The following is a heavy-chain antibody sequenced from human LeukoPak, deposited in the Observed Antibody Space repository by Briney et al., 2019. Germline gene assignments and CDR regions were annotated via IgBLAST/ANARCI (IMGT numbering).Heavy chain of an antibody. Sequence: SETLSLTCTDPGGSIIGSYWTWIRQSPGGGLEYIGYIYNTVDVNYSPSLKSRVTISIDMSRSQFSLRLKSVTAADTAIYYCARSRNYDSTGYNPTYYFDSWGQGALVTVSS. D-gene: IGHD3-22*01. J-gene: IGHJ4*02. CDR3: ARSRNYDSTGYNPTYYFDS. CDR1: GGSIIGSY. CDR2: IYNTVDV. V-gene: IGHV4-59*01.